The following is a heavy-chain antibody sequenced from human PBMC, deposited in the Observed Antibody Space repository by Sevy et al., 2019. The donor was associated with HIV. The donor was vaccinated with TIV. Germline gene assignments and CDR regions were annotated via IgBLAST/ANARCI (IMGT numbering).Heavy chain of an antibody. D-gene: IGHD3-3*01. CDR1: GLSFSNAW. J-gene: IGHJ4*02. CDR3: AIDHRRDGMRVVPFET. Sequence: GGSLRLSCAASGLSFSNAWMAWVRQAPGKGLEWVGRIRSKTGGGTTDFAAFAKGKFTIARDDPQNSLYLQMNSLKTEDTAVYYCAIDHRRDGMRVVPFETWGQGTLVTVSS. V-gene: IGHV3-15*01. CDR2: IRSKTGGGTT.